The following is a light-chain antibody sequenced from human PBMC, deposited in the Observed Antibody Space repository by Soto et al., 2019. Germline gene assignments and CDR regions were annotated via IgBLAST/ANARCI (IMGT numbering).Light chain of an antibody. Sequence: SYELTQPPSVSVPPGQTASITCSGDKLGDKYACWYQQKPGQSPVLVIYQDSKRPSGIPERFSGSNSGNTATLTISGTQAMDEADYYCQAWDSSTVVVFGGGTKLTVL. CDR3: QAWDSSTVVV. CDR1: KLGDKY. CDR2: QDS. J-gene: IGLJ2*01. V-gene: IGLV3-1*01.